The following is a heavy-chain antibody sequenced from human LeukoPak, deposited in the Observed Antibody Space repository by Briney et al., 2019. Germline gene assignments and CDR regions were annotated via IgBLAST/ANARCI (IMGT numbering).Heavy chain of an antibody. CDR3: AKDQNDYGGNSGSFDY. V-gene: IGHV3-23*01. CDR1: GFTFRSYG. J-gene: IGHJ4*02. D-gene: IGHD4-23*01. Sequence: QPGGSLRLSGAASGFTFRSYGMNWVRQAPGKGLEWVSAISGSAGSTYYADSVKGRFTISRDNSKNTLYLQMNSLRAEDTAVYYCAKDQNDYGGNSGSFDYWGQGTLVTVSS. CDR2: ISGSAGST.